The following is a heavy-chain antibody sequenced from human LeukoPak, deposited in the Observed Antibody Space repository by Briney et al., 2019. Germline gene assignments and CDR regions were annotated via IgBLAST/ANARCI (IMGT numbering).Heavy chain of an antibody. CDR1: ELIFTNYA. J-gene: IGHJ4*02. CDR2: ISGSGATA. CDR3: AKGQERTRIAARPSALDF. V-gene: IGHV3-23*01. Sequence: GGSLRLSCTASELIFTNYAMTWVRQAPGTGLEWVSTISGSGATAYYADSVKGRFTISRDNSKNTLYLQMSTLRAEDTATYYCAKGQERTRIAARPSALDFWGQGTRVTVSS. D-gene: IGHD6-6*01.